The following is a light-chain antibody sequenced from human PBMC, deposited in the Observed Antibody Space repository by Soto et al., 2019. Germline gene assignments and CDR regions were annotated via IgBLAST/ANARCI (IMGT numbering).Light chain of an antibody. J-gene: IGKJ2*01. CDR1: QSISSN. CDR2: GAS. Sequence: EIVMTQSPATLSVSPGERATLSCRASQSISSNLAWYQQKPGQAPSLLIYGASARATGIPARFSGSGSGTEFTLTISSLQSEDAAVYCCQHYTNGPFTLGQGTTLEIQ. V-gene: IGKV3-15*01. CDR3: QHYTNGPFT.